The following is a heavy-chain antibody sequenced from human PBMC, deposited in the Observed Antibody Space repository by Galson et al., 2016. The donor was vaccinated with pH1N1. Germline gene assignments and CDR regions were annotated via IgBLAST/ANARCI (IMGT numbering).Heavy chain of an antibody. V-gene: IGHV4-61*02. Sequence: LSLTCTVSGGSINSDSYYWSWIRQPAGKGLEWIGRIYTSGGINYNPSLKSRVTISVDTSKNHFSLKLSSVTAADTAVYYCARDAAHTGTYYVAFDTWGQGTIVTVSS. CDR1: GGSINSDSYY. D-gene: IGHD1-26*01. CDR3: ARDAAHTGTYYVAFDT. CDR2: IYTSGGI. J-gene: IGHJ3*02.